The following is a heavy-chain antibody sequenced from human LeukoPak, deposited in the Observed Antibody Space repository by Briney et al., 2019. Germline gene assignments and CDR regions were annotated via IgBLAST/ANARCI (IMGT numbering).Heavy chain of an antibody. J-gene: IGHJ4*02. CDR2: IYTSGST. CDR1: GGSISRGSYY. V-gene: IGHV4-61*02. Sequence: PSQTLSLTCTVSGGSISRGSYYWSWIRQPAGKGLEWIGRIYTSGSTNYNPSLKSRVTISVDTSKNQFSLKLSSVTAADTAVYYCARGTGWELQIDYWGQGTLVTVSS. CDR3: ARGTGWELQIDY. D-gene: IGHD1-26*01.